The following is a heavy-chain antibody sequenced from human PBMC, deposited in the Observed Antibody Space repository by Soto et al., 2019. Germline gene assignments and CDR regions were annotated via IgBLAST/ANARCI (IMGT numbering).Heavy chain of an antibody. D-gene: IGHD6-19*01. J-gene: IGHJ4*02. CDR2: ISWNSGSI. CDR1: GFTFDDYA. Sequence: EVQLVESGGGLVQPGRSLRLSCAASGFTFDDYAMHWVRQAPGKGLEWVSGISWNSGSIGYADSVKGRFTISRDNAKNSLYLPMNSLRAEDTALYYCAKGPFAREAVASYYFDYWGQGTLVTVSS. CDR3: AKGPFAREAVASYYFDY. V-gene: IGHV3-9*01.